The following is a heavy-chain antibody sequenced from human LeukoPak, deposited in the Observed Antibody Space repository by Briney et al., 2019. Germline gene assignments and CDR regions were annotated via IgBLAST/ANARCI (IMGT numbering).Heavy chain of an antibody. CDR1: GGSISSYY. Sequence: PSETLSLTCTVSGGSISSYYWSWIRQPPGKGLEWIGYIYYSGSTNYNPSLKSRVTISVDTSKNQFSLKLSSVTAADTAVYYCVRRPLLGACAFDIWGQGTMVTVSS. CDR3: VRRPLLGACAFDI. D-gene: IGHD1-26*01. V-gene: IGHV4-59*08. J-gene: IGHJ3*02. CDR2: IYYSGST.